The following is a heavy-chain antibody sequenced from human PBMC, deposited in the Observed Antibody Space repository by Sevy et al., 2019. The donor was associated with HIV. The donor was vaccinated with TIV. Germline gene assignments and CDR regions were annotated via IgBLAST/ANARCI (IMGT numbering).Heavy chain of an antibody. Sequence: ASVKVSCKPSGDTFTNDYMHWVRQAPGQRLEWKGIIDPSAGNASYAEKFQGRVTMAWDTSTSTLYMDLSSLRSEDTAVYYCVRADPAQHFDSWGQGTLVTVSS. CDR1: GDTFTNDY. CDR3: VRADPAQHFDS. J-gene: IGHJ4*02. V-gene: IGHV1-46*01. CDR2: IDPSAGNA.